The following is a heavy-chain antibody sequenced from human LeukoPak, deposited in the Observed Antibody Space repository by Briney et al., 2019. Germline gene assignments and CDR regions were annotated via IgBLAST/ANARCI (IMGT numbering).Heavy chain of an antibody. J-gene: IGHJ3*02. Sequence: GGTLRLSCAASGFTFSSYGMSWVRQAPGKGLEWVSYISSSSSTLYYADSVKGRFSISRDNSKNTLYLQMNSLRAEDTAVYYCATAITMIVEGAFDIWGQGTMVTVSS. CDR3: ATAITMIVEGAFDI. CDR2: ISSSSSTL. CDR1: GFTFSSYG. V-gene: IGHV3-48*01. D-gene: IGHD3-22*01.